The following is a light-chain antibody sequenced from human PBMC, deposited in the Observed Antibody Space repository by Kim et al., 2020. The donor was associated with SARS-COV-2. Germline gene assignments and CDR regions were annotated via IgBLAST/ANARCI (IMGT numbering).Light chain of an antibody. CDR3: QQSYSTLT. CDR1: QSISSY. Sequence: LSESVGDRVTITCRASQSISSYLNWYQQKPGKAPKLLIYAASSLQSGVPSRFSGSGSGTDFTLTISSLQPEDFATYYCQQSYSTLTFGGGTKLEIK. J-gene: IGKJ4*01. CDR2: AAS. V-gene: IGKV1-39*01.